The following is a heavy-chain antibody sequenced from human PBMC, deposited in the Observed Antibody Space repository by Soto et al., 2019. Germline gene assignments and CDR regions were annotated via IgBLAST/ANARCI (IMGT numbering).Heavy chain of an antibody. CDR3: ATRLYNYYDSSGYYDY. D-gene: IGHD3-22*01. V-gene: IGHV1-24*01. CDR2: FDPEDGET. CDR1: GYTLTELS. J-gene: IGHJ4*02. Sequence: ASVKVSCKVSGYTLTELSMHWVRQAPGKGLEWMGGFDPEDGETIYAQKFQGRVTMTEDTSTDTAYMELSSLRSEDTAVYYCATRLYNYYDSSGYYDYWGRGTLVTVSS.